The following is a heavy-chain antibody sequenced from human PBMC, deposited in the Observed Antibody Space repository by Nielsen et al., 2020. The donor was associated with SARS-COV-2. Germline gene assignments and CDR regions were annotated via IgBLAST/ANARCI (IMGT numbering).Heavy chain of an antibody. CDR1: GYSFTSYD. CDR2: INPYSGGT. V-gene: IGHV1-2*06. CDR3: ARARATIFGLVMSYGMDV. Sequence: ASVTVSCKASGYSFTSYDMHWVRQAPGQGLEWMGRINPYSGGTNYAQKFQGTVTMTRDASISTVYMELTSDDTAVYYCARARATIFGLVMSYGMDVWGQGTTVAVSS. J-gene: IGHJ6*02. D-gene: IGHD3/OR15-3a*01.